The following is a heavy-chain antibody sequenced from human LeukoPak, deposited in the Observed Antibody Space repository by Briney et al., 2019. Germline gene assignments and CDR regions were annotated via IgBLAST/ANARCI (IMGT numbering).Heavy chain of an antibody. Sequence: PGGSLRLSCAASGFTFSSYAMSWVRQAPGKGLEWVSGISGSGATTSYTDSVKGRFTISRGNSKNTLFLQMNSLRAEDTAVYYCANSKSPTRHFDYWGQGTLVTVSS. V-gene: IGHV3-23*01. CDR3: ANSKSPTRHFDY. D-gene: IGHD2-15*01. J-gene: IGHJ4*02. CDR2: ISGSGATT. CDR1: GFTFSSYA.